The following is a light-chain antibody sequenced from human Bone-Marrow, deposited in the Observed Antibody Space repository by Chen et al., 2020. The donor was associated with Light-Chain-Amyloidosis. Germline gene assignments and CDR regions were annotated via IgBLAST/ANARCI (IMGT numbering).Light chain of an antibody. Sequence: SFELTLPPSVSASPGHTASITCSGDDLPTKYAYWYQQKPGQAPVLVIHRDTERPSGISERFSGSSSGTTATLTISGVQAEDEADYHCQSADSSGTYEVIFGGGTKLTVL. CDR3: QSADSSGTYEVI. CDR2: RDT. V-gene: IGLV3-25*03. J-gene: IGLJ2*01. CDR1: DLPTKY.